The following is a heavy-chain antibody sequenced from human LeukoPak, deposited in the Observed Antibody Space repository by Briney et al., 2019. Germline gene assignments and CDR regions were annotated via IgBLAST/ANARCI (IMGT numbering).Heavy chain of an antibody. CDR1: GFTSRSYA. CDR3: ARRGDHFPFDY. D-gene: IGHD3-16*01. J-gene: IGHJ4*02. V-gene: IGHV3-23*01. CDR2: INGNGDNT. Sequence: GGSLRLSCAASGFTSRSYAMSWVRQAPGKGLEWVSTINGNGDNTYYADSVKGRVTISRGNSKNTLYLQMNSLRVEDTAVYYCARRGDHFPFDYWGQGILVTVSS.